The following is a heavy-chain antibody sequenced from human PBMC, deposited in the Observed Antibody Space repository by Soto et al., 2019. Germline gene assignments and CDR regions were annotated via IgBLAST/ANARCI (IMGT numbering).Heavy chain of an antibody. J-gene: IGHJ4*02. D-gene: IGHD2-21*02. CDR3: ARERKHIVVVTAWDY. CDR2: INAVNGNT. V-gene: IGHV1-3*01. Sequence: ASVKVSCKASGYTFTSYAMHWVRQAPGQRLEWMGWINAVNGNTKYSQKFQGRVTITRDTSASTAYMELSSLRPEDTAVYYCARERKHIVVVTAWDYWGQGTLVTVSS. CDR1: GYTFTSYA.